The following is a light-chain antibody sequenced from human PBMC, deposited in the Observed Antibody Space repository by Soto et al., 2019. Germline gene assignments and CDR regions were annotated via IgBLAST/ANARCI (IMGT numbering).Light chain of an antibody. J-gene: IGKJ1*01. CDR3: QQYDNWRT. V-gene: IGKV3-15*01. CDR1: ESVSSS. Sequence: EIVMTQSPATLSVSPGERATLSCRASESVSSSLAWYQQKPGQAPRLLIYGASTRAIGIPARFSGSGSGTEFTLTISSLQSEDFAVYYCQQYDNWRTFGQGTKVDIK. CDR2: GAS.